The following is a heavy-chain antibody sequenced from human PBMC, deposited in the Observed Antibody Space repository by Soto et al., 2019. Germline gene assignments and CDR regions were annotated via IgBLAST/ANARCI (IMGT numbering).Heavy chain of an antibody. CDR3: ARQGACSSTGCPAYYYYYAMDV. D-gene: IGHD2-2*01. V-gene: IGHV3-11*06. J-gene: IGHJ6*02. CDR1: KFIFSEYY. CDR2: ISSGSSYT. Sequence: QVQLVESGGGLVKPGGSLRLSCAASKFIFSEYYMSWIRQAPGKGLEWVSYISSGSSYTNYADSVKGRFTISRDNAKNSLYLQMNSLRAEDTAVYFCARQGACSSTGCPAYYYYYAMDVWGQGTTVTVSS.